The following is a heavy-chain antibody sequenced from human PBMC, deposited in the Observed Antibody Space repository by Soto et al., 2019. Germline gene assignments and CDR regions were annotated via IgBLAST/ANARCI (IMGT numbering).Heavy chain of an antibody. Sequence: QITLKESGPTLVKPTQTLTLTCTFSGFSLSTSGVGVGWIRQPPGKALEWLALIYWDDDKRYSPSLKSRLTITKDTSQNPVVLTMTNMDTVDTATYYCAHTPGVLRDFDWLPFDYWGQGTLGTVSS. CDR2: IYWDDDK. J-gene: IGHJ4*02. CDR1: GFSLSTSGVG. CDR3: AHTPGVLRDFDWLPFDY. D-gene: IGHD3-9*01. V-gene: IGHV2-5*02.